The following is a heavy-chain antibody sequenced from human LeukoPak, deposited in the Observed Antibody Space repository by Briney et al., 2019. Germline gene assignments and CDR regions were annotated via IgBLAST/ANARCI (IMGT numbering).Heavy chain of an antibody. V-gene: IGHV3-21*01. Sequence: PGGSLRLSCAASGFTFSSYSMNWVRQAPGKGLEWVSSISSGSGYIYYGDSVKGRFTISRDNAKNSLYLQMNSLRAEDTAVCYCARDRIDILTGPRWFDPWGQGTLVTVSS. CDR2: ISSGSGYI. J-gene: IGHJ5*02. D-gene: IGHD3-9*01. CDR1: GFTFSSYS. CDR3: ARDRIDILTGPRWFDP.